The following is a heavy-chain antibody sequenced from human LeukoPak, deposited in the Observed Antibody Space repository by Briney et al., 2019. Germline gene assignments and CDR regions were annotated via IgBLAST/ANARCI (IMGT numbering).Heavy chain of an antibody. V-gene: IGHV1-2*02. CDR1: GYTFTGYY. CDR2: INPNSGGT. J-gene: IGHJ6*02. Sequence: ASVKVSCKASGYTFTGYYMHWVRQAPGQGLEWMGWINPNSGGTNYAQKFQGRVTMTRDTSISTAYMELSRLRSDDTAVYYCARLKAARPLYYYYGMDVWGQGTTVTVSS. D-gene: IGHD6-6*01. CDR3: ARLKAARPLYYYYGMDV.